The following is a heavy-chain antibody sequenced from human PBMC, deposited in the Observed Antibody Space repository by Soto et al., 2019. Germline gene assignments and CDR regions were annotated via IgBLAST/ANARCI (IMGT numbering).Heavy chain of an antibody. Sequence: RGSLLLSWVTSGFTFSIYSMNWVRQAPGKGLEWVSSISSSSSYIYYADSVNGRFTISRDNAKNSLYLQMNSLRAEDTAVYYCARETTTFDIWGQGTLVTVSS. CDR2: ISSSSSYI. CDR1: GFTFSIYS. J-gene: IGHJ3*02. V-gene: IGHV3-21*01. D-gene: IGHD1-1*01. CDR3: ARETTTFDI.